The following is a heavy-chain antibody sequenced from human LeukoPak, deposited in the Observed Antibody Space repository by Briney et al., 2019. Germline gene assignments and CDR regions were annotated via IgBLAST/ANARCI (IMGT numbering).Heavy chain of an antibody. CDR2: ISSSGSTI. D-gene: IGHD1-1*01. CDR1: GFTFSDYY. V-gene: IGHV3-11*01. Sequence: GGSLRLSCAASGFTFSDYYMSWIRQAPGKGLEWVSYISSSGSTIYYADSVKGRFTISRNNAKNSLYLQMNSLRAEDTAVYYCARASHDTLFDYWGQGTLVTVSS. CDR3: ARASHDTLFDY. J-gene: IGHJ4*02.